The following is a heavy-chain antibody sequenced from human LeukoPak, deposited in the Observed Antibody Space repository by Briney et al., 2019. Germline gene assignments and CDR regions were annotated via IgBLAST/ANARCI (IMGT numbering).Heavy chain of an antibody. J-gene: IGHJ4*02. CDR2: IYYSGST. CDR3: ARGIAAAGTTSSYYFDY. CDR1: GGSISSGDYY. V-gene: IGHV4-30-4*01. D-gene: IGHD6-13*01. Sequence: PSETLSLTCTVSGGSISSGDYYWSWIRQPPGKGLKWIGYIYYSGSTYYNPSLKSRVTISVDTSKNQFSLKLSSVTAADTAVYYCARGIAAAGTTSSYYFDYWGQGTLVIVSS.